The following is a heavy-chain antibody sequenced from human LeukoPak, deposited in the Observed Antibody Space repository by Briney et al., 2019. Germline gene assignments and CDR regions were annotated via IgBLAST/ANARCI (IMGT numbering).Heavy chain of an antibody. CDR3: AKSFGPVIAAAGTGAD. Sequence: GGSLRLSCAASGFTFSSFAMSWVRQAPGKGLEWVSVISGSGTNTDYADSVKGRFTISRDNSKNTLYLQMNSLRAEDTAVYYCAKSFGPVIAAAGTGADWGQGTLVTVSS. J-gene: IGHJ4*02. D-gene: IGHD6-13*01. V-gene: IGHV3-23*01. CDR1: GFTFSSFA. CDR2: ISGSGTNT.